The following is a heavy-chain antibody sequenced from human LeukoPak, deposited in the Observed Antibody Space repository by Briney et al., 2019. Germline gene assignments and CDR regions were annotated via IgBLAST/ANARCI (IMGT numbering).Heavy chain of an antibody. CDR2: ISWNSGSI. V-gene: IGHV3-9*01. CDR3: AKVARGGYTPPDPFDI. Sequence: GGSLRLSCAVSGFSVSGYWMTWVRQAPGKGLEWVSGISWNSGSIGYADSVKGRFTISRDNAKNSLYLQMNSLRAEDTALYYCAKVARGGYTPPDPFDIWGQGTMVTVSS. J-gene: IGHJ3*02. D-gene: IGHD5-18*01. CDR1: GFSVSGYW.